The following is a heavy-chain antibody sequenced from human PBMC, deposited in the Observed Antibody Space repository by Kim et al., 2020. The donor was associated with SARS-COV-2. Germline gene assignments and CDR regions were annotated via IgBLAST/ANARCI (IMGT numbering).Heavy chain of an antibody. J-gene: IGHJ6*02. V-gene: IGHV3-30*01. D-gene: IGHD2-15*01. Sequence: GRFTVSRDNSKNTLYLQMNSLRAEDTAVYYCARDGGEVGSKSYYYYGMDVWGQGTTVTVSS. CDR3: ARDGGEVGSKSYYYYGMDV.